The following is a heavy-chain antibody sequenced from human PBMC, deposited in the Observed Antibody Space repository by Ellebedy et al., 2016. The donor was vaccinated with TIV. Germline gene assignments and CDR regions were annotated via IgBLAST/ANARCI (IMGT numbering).Heavy chain of an antibody. D-gene: IGHD6-6*01. J-gene: IGHJ6*02. Sequence: ASVKVSCKASGYTFTSYDMHWVGQAPGQGLEGMGIINPSGGSTSYAQKFQGRVTMTRDTSTSTVYIELSSLRSEDTAVYYCARVLSSSSTSQYYYGRDVWGQGTTVTVSS. CDR3: ARVLSSSSTSQYYYGRDV. V-gene: IGHV1-46*01. CDR2: INPSGGST. CDR1: GYTFTSYD.